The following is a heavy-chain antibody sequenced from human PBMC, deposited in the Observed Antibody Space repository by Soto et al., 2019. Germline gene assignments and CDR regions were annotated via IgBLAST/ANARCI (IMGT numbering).Heavy chain of an antibody. V-gene: IGHV1-46*01. CDR3: ARSRDRFDY. CDR2: INPSGGST. CDR1: GYTFTIYY. Sequence: ASVKVSCKASGYTFTIYYMHWGRQAPGEGLEWMVIINPSGGSTSYTQMFQGRVTMTRDTSTKTVYMELSSLRAEDTAIYYCARSRDRFDYWGQGTMVTVSS. J-gene: IGHJ4*02.